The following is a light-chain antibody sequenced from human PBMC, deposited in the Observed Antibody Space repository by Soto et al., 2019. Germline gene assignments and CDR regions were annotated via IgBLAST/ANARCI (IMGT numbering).Light chain of an antibody. CDR1: QRISTY. CDR2: SAS. V-gene: IGKV1-39*01. J-gene: IGKJ3*01. CDR3: QQTYETPLT. Sequence: DIHMTQSPSSLSASVGDRVTITCRASQRISTYLNWYQQKPGQPPKLLIYSASTLQGGVPSRFSGSASGTDFTLTITSLQPEDFATYYGQQTYETPLTFGPGTTVDVK.